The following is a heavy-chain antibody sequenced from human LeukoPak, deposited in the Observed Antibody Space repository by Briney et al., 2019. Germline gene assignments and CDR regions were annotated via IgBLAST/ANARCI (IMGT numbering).Heavy chain of an antibody. CDR3: AGPTVGYYYGMDV. D-gene: IGHD1-26*01. Sequence: SETLSLTCAVYGGSFSGYYWSWIRQPPGKGLEWIGEINHSGSTNYNPSLKSRVTISVDTSKNQFSLKLSSVTAADTAVYYCAGPTVGYYYGMDVWGKGTTVTVSS. V-gene: IGHV4-34*01. J-gene: IGHJ6*04. CDR2: INHSGST. CDR1: GGSFSGYY.